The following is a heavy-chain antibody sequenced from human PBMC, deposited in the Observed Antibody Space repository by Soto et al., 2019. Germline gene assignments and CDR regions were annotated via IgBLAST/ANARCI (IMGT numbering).Heavy chain of an antibody. CDR3: AYLRGFTGYPGD. CDR2: ISYSGTT. CDR1: GSISTYY. J-gene: IGHJ4*02. V-gene: IGHV4-59*08. D-gene: IGHD3-16*01. Sequence: SETLSLTCNVSGSISTYYLMWIRQPPGKGLEWIGYISYSGTTNYSPSLENRVTISVDKSKNEFYLKMRSVTAADTAVYYCAYLRGFTGYPGDWGQGTLVTVSS.